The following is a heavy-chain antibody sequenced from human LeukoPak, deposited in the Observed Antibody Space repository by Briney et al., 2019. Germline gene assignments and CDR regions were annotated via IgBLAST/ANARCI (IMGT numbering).Heavy chain of an antibody. J-gene: IGHJ4*02. Sequence: GGSLRLSCAASGFIVSNYCMGWVRQAQGKGLEWVAYIKQDASETYYVDSVRGRFSISRDNAKNSLFLQMNSLRAEDTAVYYCATDPSGPSDSSGWYYFDNWGQGTLVTVSS. V-gene: IGHV3-7*01. CDR2: IKQDASET. CDR3: ATDPSGPSDSSGWYYFDN. CDR1: GFIVSNYC. D-gene: IGHD6-19*01.